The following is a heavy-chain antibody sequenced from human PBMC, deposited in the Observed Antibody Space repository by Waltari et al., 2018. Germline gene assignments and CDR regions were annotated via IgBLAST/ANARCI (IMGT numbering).Heavy chain of an antibody. D-gene: IGHD3-10*01. CDR1: GGTFSTYA. V-gene: IGHV1-69*12. CDR3: ARSVEGKYYYSMDV. J-gene: IGHJ6*03. Sequence: QVQLVQSGAEVKKPGSSVKVSCKASGGTFSTYAISWVRQAPGQGLEWMGGIAPIFGAATYAQKFQGRVTITADESTDTAYMELSSLRSEDTAVYYCARSVEGKYYYSMDVWGKGTTVTIFS. CDR2: IAPIFGAA.